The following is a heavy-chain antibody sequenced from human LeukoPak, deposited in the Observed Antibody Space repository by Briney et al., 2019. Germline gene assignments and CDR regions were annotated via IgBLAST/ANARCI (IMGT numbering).Heavy chain of an antibody. Sequence: GASVKVSCKASGYTFTSYEISWVRQAPGQGLEWMGWISVYNGNTNYAQNLQGRVTMTTDTSTSTAYMEPRSLRSDDTAVYYCARNAVSCSSTSCYSFDPWGQGTLVTVSS. CDR2: ISVYNGNT. CDR3: ARNAVSCSSTSCYSFDP. V-gene: IGHV1-18*01. D-gene: IGHD2-2*01. CDR1: GYTFTSYE. J-gene: IGHJ5*02.